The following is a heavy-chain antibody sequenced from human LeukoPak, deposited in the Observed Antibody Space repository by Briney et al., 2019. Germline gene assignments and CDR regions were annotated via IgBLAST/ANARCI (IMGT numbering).Heavy chain of an antibody. D-gene: IGHD3-10*01. CDR3: ARALSGYGSGKGYFDS. CDR2: INHSGST. Sequence: PSETLSLTCAVYGGSFSGYYWTWIRQSPGKGLEWIGEINHSGSTNYNPSLKSRVTLSVDTSKNHFSLKLTSVTAADTAIYYCARALSGYGSGKGYFDSWGQGTLVTVPS. J-gene: IGHJ4*02. V-gene: IGHV4-34*01. CDR1: GGSFSGYY.